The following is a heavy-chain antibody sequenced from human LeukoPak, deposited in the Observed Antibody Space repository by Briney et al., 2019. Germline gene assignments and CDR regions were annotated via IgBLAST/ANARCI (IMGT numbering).Heavy chain of an antibody. D-gene: IGHD6-19*01. Sequence: RPGGSLRLSCAASGFTFDDYAMHWVRQAPGKSLEWVSGISWNSGSIGYADSVKGRFTISRDNAKNSLYLQMNSLRAEDTALYYCAKSSSGWYDYWGQGTLVTVSS. J-gene: IGHJ4*02. V-gene: IGHV3-9*01. CDR2: ISWNSGSI. CDR1: GFTFDDYA. CDR3: AKSSSGWYDY.